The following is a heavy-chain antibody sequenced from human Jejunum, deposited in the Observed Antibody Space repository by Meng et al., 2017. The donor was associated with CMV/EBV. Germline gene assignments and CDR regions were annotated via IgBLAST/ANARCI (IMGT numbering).Heavy chain of an antibody. Sequence: LRLYCAASGLTFSSYWMHWVRQVPGKGLVWVSRLTTDGTTVYAESVKGRFTISRDDATSTLYLQMNSLRAEDTAVYYCARDGSYKLDYWGQGTLVTVSS. CDR3: ARDGSYKLDY. D-gene: IGHD1-26*01. CDR1: GLTFSSYW. J-gene: IGHJ4*02. CDR2: LTTDGTT. V-gene: IGHV3-74*01.